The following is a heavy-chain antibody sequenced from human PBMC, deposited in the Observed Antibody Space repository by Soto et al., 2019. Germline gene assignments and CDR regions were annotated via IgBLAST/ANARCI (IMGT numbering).Heavy chain of an antibody. CDR2: IVVGSGRT. V-gene: IGHV1-58*02. CDR1: GFTFTNSA. CDR3: AAVQGGGTTFHF. D-gene: IGHD1-7*01. Sequence: SVKVSCKTSGFTFTNSAIQWVRQARGQRLEWLGWIVVGSGRTDYAQKFQERLTITMDMSTTTAYMELSSLRLEDTAVYYCAAVQGGGTTFHFWGQGTLVTV. J-gene: IGHJ4*02.